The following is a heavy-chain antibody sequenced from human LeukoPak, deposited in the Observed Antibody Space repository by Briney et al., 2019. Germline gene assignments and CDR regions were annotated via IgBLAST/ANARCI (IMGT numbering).Heavy chain of an antibody. Sequence: GESLKISCKGSGYSFTSYWIGWVRQMPGKGLEWMGIIYPGDSDTRYSPSFQGQVTISADKSISTAYLQWSSLKASDTAMYYCAREEIAVAGTDAFDIWGRGTMVTVSS. V-gene: IGHV5-51*01. CDR3: AREEIAVAGTDAFDI. CDR2: IYPGDSDT. CDR1: GYSFTSYW. D-gene: IGHD6-19*01. J-gene: IGHJ3*02.